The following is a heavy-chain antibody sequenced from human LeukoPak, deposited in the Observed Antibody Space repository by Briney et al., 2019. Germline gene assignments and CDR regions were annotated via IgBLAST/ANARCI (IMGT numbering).Heavy chain of an antibody. CDR3: AREGGSGSYLGY. D-gene: IGHD3-10*01. CDR1: GDSIRSYF. J-gene: IGHJ4*02. CDR2: ISYSGSS. Sequence: SETLSLTCTVSGDSIRSYFWTWIRQPPGKGLEWIGYISYSGSSNYNPSLKSRVTISVDTSKNQFSLKLRSVTAADTAVYYCAREGGSGSYLGYWSQGTLVTVST. V-gene: IGHV4-59*01.